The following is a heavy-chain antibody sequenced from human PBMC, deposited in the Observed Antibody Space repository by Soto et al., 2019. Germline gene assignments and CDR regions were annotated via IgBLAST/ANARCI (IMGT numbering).Heavy chain of an antibody. D-gene: IGHD6-19*01. J-gene: IGHJ6*02. CDR3: ARDREAGYNFYYGMDV. CDR1: GADINTYS. Sequence: SETLSLPCSVSGADINTYSWTWIRQPAGKGLAWIGRIYTSASINYNPSLRGRVTLSVDTSTNQVSLKLASVTAADTAVYYCARDREAGYNFYYGMDVWGQGTTVTVSS. CDR2: IYTSASI. V-gene: IGHV4-4*07.